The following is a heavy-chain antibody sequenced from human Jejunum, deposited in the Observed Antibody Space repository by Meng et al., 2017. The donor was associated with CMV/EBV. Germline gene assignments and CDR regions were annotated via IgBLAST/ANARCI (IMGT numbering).Heavy chain of an antibody. D-gene: IGHD3-16*01. CDR1: GFTFSTYW. J-gene: IGHJ4*02. CDR2: MNSDGSTT. Sequence: SCAASGFTFSTYWMHWVRRPPGKGLVWVSRMNSDGSTTNYADSVKGRFTISRDNAKNTLYLQMNSLSAEDTAVYYCATAGEFRFDNWGQGTLVTVSS. V-gene: IGHV3-74*01. CDR3: ATAGEFRFDN.